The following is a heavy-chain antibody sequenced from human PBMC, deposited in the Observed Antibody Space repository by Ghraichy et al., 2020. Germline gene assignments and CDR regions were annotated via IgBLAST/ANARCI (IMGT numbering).Heavy chain of an antibody. V-gene: IGHV1-46*03. J-gene: IGHJ4*02. CDR1: GYTFTSYY. D-gene: IGHD6-6*01. Sequence: ASVKVSCKASGYTFTSYYMHWVRQAPGQGLEWMGLINPGAGSTSYAQKFQGRVTMTRDTSTSTVYMELSGLRSEDTAVYYCARVYSSSSLGFDYWGQGTLVTVSS. CDR3: ARVYSSSSLGFDY. CDR2: INPGAGST.